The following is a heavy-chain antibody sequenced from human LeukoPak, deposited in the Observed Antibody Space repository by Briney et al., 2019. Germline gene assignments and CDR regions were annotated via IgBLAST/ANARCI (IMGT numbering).Heavy chain of an antibody. D-gene: IGHD1-26*01. CDR3: ARDLGWELPYFDY. Sequence: PSETLSLTCTVSGGSISSGSYYWSWIRQPAGKGLERIGRIYTSGSTNYNPSLKSRVTISVDTSKNQFSLKLSSVTAADTAVYYCARDLGWELPYFDYWGQGTLVTVSS. CDR1: GGSISSGSYY. CDR2: IYTSGST. J-gene: IGHJ4*02. V-gene: IGHV4-61*02.